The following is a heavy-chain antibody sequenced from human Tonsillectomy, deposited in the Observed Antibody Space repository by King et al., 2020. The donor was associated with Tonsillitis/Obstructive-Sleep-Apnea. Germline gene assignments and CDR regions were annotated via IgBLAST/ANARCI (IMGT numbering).Heavy chain of an antibody. Sequence: VQLQESGGGLVQPGGSPRLSCAASGFTFSTYGMSWVRQAPGKGPEWVSVISGSGNSTYYSDSVKGRFTISRDNSKNTLYLQMNSLRTEDTAVYYCAKDHRGGRYCSGNSCPTFGMDVWGQGTTVTVSS. D-gene: IGHD2-15*01. CDR1: GFTFSTYG. V-gene: IGHV3-23*01. CDR3: AKDHRGGRYCSGNSCPTFGMDV. CDR2: ISGSGNST. J-gene: IGHJ6*02.